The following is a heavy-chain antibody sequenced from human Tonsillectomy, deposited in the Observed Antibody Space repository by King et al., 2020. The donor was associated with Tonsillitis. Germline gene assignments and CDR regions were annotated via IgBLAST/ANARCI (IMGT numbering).Heavy chain of an antibody. CDR3: ARHCSADYGDYTWLDT. Sequence: VQLQESGPGLVKPSETLSLTCTVSGGSINRYYWSWIRQPPGKGLEWIGCISYTGSTNFNPSRKSRVTISVDTSKNQFSLKMTSVTAADTAVYYCARHCSADYGDYTWLDTWGQGTLVTVSS. D-gene: IGHD4-17*01. J-gene: IGHJ5*02. V-gene: IGHV4-59*08. CDR1: GGSINRYY. CDR2: ISYTGST.